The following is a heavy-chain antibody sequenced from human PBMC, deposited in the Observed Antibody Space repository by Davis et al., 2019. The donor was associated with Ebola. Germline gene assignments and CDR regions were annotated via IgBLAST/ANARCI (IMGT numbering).Heavy chain of an antibody. Sequence: PSETLSLTCTVSGGSISSYYWSWIRQPPGKGLEWIGYIYYSGSTNYNPSLKSRVTISVDTSKNQFSLKLSSVTAADTAVYYCARDHCSSTSCYNNWFDPWGQGTLVTVSS. D-gene: IGHD2-2*02. J-gene: IGHJ5*02. CDR3: ARDHCSSTSCYNNWFDP. CDR1: GGSISSYY. CDR2: IYYSGST. V-gene: IGHV4-59*01.